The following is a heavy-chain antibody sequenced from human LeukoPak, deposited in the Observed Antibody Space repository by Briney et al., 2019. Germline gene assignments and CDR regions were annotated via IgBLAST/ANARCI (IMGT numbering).Heavy chain of an antibody. Sequence: ASVKVSCKASGYTFTGYYMHWVRQAPGQGLEWMGWINPNSGGTNYAQKFQGRVTMTRDTSISTAYMELSRLRSDDTAVYYCARGVGTLGGATRSYYYYGMDVWGQGTTVTVSS. D-gene: IGHD1-26*01. CDR2: INPNSGGT. CDR3: ARGVGTLGGATRSYYYYGMDV. CDR1: GYTFTGYY. J-gene: IGHJ6*02. V-gene: IGHV1-2*02.